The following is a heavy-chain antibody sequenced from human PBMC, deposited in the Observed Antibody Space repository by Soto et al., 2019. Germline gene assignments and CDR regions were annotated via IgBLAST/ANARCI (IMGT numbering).Heavy chain of an antibody. D-gene: IGHD6-25*01. CDR1: GGFISSYY. V-gene: IGHV4-59*01. CDR2: IYYSGST. CDR3: AGVRFVRQRENWFDP. J-gene: IGHJ5*02. Sequence: SESLSLTCTVGGGFISSYYWSWNRQPPGKGLEWIGYIYYSGSTNYNPSLKSRVTISVDTSKNQFSLKLSSVTAADTAVYYCAGVRFVRQRENWFDPWGQGTLVTVSS.